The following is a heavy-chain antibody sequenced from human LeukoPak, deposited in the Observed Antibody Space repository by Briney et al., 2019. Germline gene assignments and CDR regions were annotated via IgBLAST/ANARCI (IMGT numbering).Heavy chain of an antibody. CDR1: GFTFSSYS. J-gene: IGHJ4*02. CDR3: AKDRRVVGD. Sequence: QPGGSLRLSCAASGFTFSSYSMNWVRQAPGKGLEWISYIGISSGNTKYADSVKGRFTISRDNSKNTLYLQMNSLRAEDTAVYYCAKDRRVVGDWGQGTLVTVSS. D-gene: IGHD2-15*01. CDR2: IGISSGNT. V-gene: IGHV3-48*01.